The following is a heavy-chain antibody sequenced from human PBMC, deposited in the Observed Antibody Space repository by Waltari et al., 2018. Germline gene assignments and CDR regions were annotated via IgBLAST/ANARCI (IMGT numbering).Heavy chain of an antibody. CDR1: GSSVNRSS. D-gene: IGHD2-2*01. CDR2: ISWSDDKT. J-gene: IGHJ1*01. CDR3: ARELGGSAAGTDH. V-gene: IGHV3-48*01. Sequence: EVRLVQSGGDLVQPGGSLRPSCAVSGSSVNRSSMIWVRQNPERGLEWVSYISWSDDKTEYADSVRGRFTISRDIARNSVSLQMKNLKVEDTAMYYCARELGGSAAGTDHWGQGSMVFVSS.